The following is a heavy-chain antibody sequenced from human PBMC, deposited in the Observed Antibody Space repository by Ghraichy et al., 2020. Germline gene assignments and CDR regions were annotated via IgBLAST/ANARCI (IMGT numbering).Heavy chain of an antibody. CDR2: ISSSDDYI. V-gene: IGHV3-21*01. CDR1: EFTFSSYT. Sequence: GGSLRLSCAASEFTFSSYTLNWVRQAPGKGLEWVSSISSSDDYIYYADSVKGRFTVSRDNAKKSLYLQMDSLRAEDTAGYYCARAVVDMTTKNYYGMDVWGQGTTVIVPS. J-gene: IGHJ6*02. D-gene: IGHD5-24*01. CDR3: ARAVVDMTTKNYYGMDV.